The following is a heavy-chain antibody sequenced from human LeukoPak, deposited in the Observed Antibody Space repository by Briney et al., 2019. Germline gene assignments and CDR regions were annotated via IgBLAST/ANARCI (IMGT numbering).Heavy chain of an antibody. D-gene: IGHD6-19*01. J-gene: IGHJ5*02. V-gene: IGHV1-18*01. CDR3: ARDGHGSGWYVVGWFDP. CDR2: ISAYNGNT. CDR1: GYTFTSYG. Sequence: ASVKVSCKASGYTFTSYGISWVRQAPGQGLEWMGWISAYNGNTNYAQKLQGRVTMTTDTSTSTAYMELRSLRSDDTAVYYCARDGHGSGWYVVGWFDPWGQGTLVTVSS.